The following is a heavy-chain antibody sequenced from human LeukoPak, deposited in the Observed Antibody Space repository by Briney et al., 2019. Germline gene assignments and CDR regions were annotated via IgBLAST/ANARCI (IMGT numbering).Heavy chain of an antibody. CDR1: GFTFSSYW. CDR2: IKEDGSEK. V-gene: IGHV3-7*01. J-gene: IGHJ5*02. CDR3: ARDQMAMPA. D-gene: IGHD5-24*01. Sequence: GGSLGLSCAASGFTFSSYWMSWVRQAPGKGLEWVANIKEDGSEKYYVDSVMGRFTISRGNAKNSLYLQMNSLRAGDTALYYCARDQMAMPAWGQGTLVTVSS.